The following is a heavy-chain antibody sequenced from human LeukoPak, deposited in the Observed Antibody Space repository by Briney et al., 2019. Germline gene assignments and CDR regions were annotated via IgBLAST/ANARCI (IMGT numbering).Heavy chain of an antibody. V-gene: IGHV1-2*02. CDR1: GYTFTGYY. Sequence: ASVKVSCKASGYTFTGYYMHWVRQAPGQGLEWMGWINPNSGGTNYAQKFQGRVTMTRDTSISTAYMELSRLRSDDTAVYYCAREMPAAMRGLGYWGQGTLVTVSS. J-gene: IGHJ4*02. D-gene: IGHD2-2*01. CDR2: INPNSGGT. CDR3: AREMPAAMRGLGY.